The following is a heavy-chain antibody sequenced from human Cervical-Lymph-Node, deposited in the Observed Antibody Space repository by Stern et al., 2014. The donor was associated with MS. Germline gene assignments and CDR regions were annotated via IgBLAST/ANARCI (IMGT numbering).Heavy chain of an antibody. CDR3: ARESTGDAFDI. D-gene: IGHD3-16*01. J-gene: IGHJ3*02. Sequence: VQLVQSGAEVKKPGSSVKVSCKASGGTFSSYTITWVRQAPGQGLEWMGRIIPILGIANSAQKFQGRVTITADKSTSTAYMELSSLRSEDTAVYYCARESTGDAFDIWGQGTMVTVSS. CDR1: GGTFSSYT. V-gene: IGHV1-69*09. CDR2: IIPILGIA.